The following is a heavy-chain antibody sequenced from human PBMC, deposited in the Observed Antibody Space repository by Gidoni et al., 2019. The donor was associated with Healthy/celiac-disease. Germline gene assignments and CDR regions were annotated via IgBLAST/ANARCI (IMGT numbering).Heavy chain of an antibody. J-gene: IGHJ5*02. V-gene: IGHV4-39*01. CDR3: GVVVVPAAIDNWFDP. CDR1: GGSISSSSSY. CDR2: IYYSGST. D-gene: IGHD2-2*02. Sequence: QLQLQESGPGLVKPSETLSLTCTVSGGSISSSSSYWGWIGQPPGKGLEWIGSIYYSGSTYYNPSLKSRVTISVDTSKNQFSLKLSSVTAADTAVYYCGVVVVPAAIDNWFDPWGQGTLVTVSS.